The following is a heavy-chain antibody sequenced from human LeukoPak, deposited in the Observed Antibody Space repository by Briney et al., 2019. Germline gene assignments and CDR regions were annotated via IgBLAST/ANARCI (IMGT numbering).Heavy chain of an antibody. CDR2: IYTSGST. CDR1: GGSISSGSYY. V-gene: IGHV4-61*02. CDR3: ASAPRPVGAFDI. Sequence: PSETLSLTCTVSGGSISSGSYYWSWIRQPAGKGLEWIGRIYTSGSTNYNPSLKSRVTISVDTSKNQFSLKLSSVTAVDTAVYYCASAPRPVGAFDIWGQGTMVTVSS. J-gene: IGHJ3*02. D-gene: IGHD1-26*01.